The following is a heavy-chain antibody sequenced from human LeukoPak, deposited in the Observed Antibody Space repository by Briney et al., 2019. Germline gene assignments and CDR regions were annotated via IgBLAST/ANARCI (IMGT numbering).Heavy chain of an antibody. CDR1: GFTFSSYG. J-gene: IGHJ4*02. Sequence: GGSLRLSCAASGFTFSSYGMHCVRQAPGKGLEWVAVVWYDGSNKYYADSVKGRFTISRDNSKNTLYLQMNSLRAEDTAVYYCARDPPYCSSTSCYPLYYFDYWGQGTLVTVSS. CDR3: ARDPPYCSSTSCYPLYYFDY. D-gene: IGHD2-2*01. V-gene: IGHV3-33*01. CDR2: VWYDGSNK.